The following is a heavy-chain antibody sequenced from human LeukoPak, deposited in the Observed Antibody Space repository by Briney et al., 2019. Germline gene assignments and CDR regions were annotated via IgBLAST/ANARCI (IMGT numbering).Heavy chain of an antibody. CDR3: ARDPESSSFFDY. CDR2: ISYDGSNK. D-gene: IGHD6-6*01. Sequence: LSLTCTVSGGSISSYYWSWIRQPPGKGLEWVAVISYDGSNKYYADSVKGRFTISRDNSKNTLYLQMNSLRAEDTAVYYCARDPESSSFFDYWGQGTLVTVSS. V-gene: IGHV3-30-3*01. CDR1: GGSISSYY. J-gene: IGHJ4*02.